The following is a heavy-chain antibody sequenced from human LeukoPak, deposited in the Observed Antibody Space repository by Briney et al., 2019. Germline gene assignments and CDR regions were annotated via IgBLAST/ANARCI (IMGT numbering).Heavy chain of an antibody. CDR3: ARVLYNWNSSYYFDY. Sequence: PSETLSLTCTVSGGSISSGDYYWSWIRQPPGKGLEWIAYIYYSGSTYYNPSLKSRVTISVDTSKNPFSLKLSSVTAAATAVYYCARVLYNWNSSYYFDYWGQGTLLTVSS. V-gene: IGHV4-30-4*08. CDR2: IYYSGST. J-gene: IGHJ4*02. CDR1: GGSISSGDYY. D-gene: IGHD1-7*01.